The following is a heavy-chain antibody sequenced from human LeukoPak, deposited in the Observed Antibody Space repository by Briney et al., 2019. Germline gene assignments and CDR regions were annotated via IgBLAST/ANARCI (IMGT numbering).Heavy chain of an antibody. CDR3: ASAAVYYYDSSGFHCDY. D-gene: IGHD3-22*01. V-gene: IGHV4-59*01. CDR1: GGSISSYY. CDR2: IYYSGST. Sequence: SETLSLTCTVSGGSISSYYWSWIRQPPGKGLEWIGYIYYSGSTNYNPSLKSRVTISVDTSKNQFSLKLSSVTAADTAVYYCASAAVYYYDSSGFHCDYWGQGTLVTVSS. J-gene: IGHJ4*02.